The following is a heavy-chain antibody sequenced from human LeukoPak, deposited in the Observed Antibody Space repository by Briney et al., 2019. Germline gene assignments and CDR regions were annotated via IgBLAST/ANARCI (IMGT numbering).Heavy chain of an antibody. CDR1: GFTFSSYA. CDR2: ISYDGSNK. D-gene: IGHD5-24*01. Sequence: GGSLGLSCAASGFTFSSYAMHWVRQAPGKGLEWVAVISYDGSNKYYADSVKGRFTISRDNSKNTLYLQMNSLRAEDTAVYYCARDLEMATLDYWGQGTLVTVSS. CDR3: ARDLEMATLDY. J-gene: IGHJ4*02. V-gene: IGHV3-30*04.